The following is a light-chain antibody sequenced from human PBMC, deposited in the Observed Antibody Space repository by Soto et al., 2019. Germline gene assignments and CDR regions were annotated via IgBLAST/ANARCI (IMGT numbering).Light chain of an antibody. Sequence: EIVFTQSPVTLSLSPGERATLSCRASQSVNSFLAWYQQKPGQAPRLLIYDASNRATGVPARFSGSGSGTDFTLTISSLEPEDFAVYYCQHRSKWTLTFGGGTKVDIX. CDR1: QSVNSF. CDR3: QHRSKWTLT. CDR2: DAS. V-gene: IGKV3-11*01. J-gene: IGKJ4*01.